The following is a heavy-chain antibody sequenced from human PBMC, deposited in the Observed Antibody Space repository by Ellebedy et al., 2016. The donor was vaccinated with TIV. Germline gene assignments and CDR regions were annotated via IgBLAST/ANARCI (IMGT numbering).Heavy chain of an antibody. J-gene: IGHJ4*02. CDR3: TTGEANLDY. CDR1: GLIFSNAW. D-gene: IGHD4/OR15-4a*01. V-gene: IGHV3-15*01. CDR2: IKSNTDGGTT. Sequence: GESLKISCAVSGLIFSNAWMSWVRQAPGKGLEWVGRIKSNTDGGTTDYAAPVKGRFTISRDDSKNTLYLQMNSLKSEDSAFYYCTTGEANLDYWGQGTLVTVSS.